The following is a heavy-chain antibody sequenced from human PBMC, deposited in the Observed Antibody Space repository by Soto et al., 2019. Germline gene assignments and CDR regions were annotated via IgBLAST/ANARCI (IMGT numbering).Heavy chain of an antibody. V-gene: IGHV3-23*01. J-gene: IGHJ5*01. CDR2: IGGGGTDT. CDR3: AKDAVPYNGKWDWFDS. CDR1: RFTFSDFA. D-gene: IGHD1-20*01. Sequence: DVQWLESGGGLVQPGGSLTLSCAASRFTFSDFAMSWVRQAPGKGLEWVSSIGGGGTDTYYADSVKGRFTISRDNSKNTLYLQLDGLRDEDTAVYYCAKDAVPYNGKWDWFDSWGQGTMVIVSS.